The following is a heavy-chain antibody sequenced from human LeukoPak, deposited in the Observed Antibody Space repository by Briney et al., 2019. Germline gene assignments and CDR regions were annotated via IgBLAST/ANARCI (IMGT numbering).Heavy chain of an antibody. Sequence: GGSLRLSCAASGFTFSSYAMSWVRQAPGKGLEWVSAISGSGGSTYYADSVKGRLTISRDNSKNTLYLQVNSLRAEDTAVYYCAKDWRIVATIRSLFDYWGQGTLVTVSS. D-gene: IGHD5-12*01. J-gene: IGHJ4*02. CDR3: AKDWRIVATIRSLFDY. CDR2: ISGSGGST. V-gene: IGHV3-23*01. CDR1: GFTFSSYA.